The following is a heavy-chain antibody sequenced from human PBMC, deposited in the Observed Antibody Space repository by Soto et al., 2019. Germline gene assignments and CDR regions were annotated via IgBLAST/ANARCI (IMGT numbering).Heavy chain of an antibody. CDR2: IYHSGST. CDR3: ARLLRIAVAGTPRWYFDL. V-gene: IGHV4-4*02. D-gene: IGHD6-19*01. CDR1: CGSISSSNW. Sequence: SETLSLTCAVSCGSISSSNWWSWVRQPPGKGLEWIGEIYHSGSTNYNPSLKSRVTISVDKSKNQFSLKLSSVTAADTAVYYCARLLRIAVAGTPRWYFDLWGRGTLVTVSS. J-gene: IGHJ2*01.